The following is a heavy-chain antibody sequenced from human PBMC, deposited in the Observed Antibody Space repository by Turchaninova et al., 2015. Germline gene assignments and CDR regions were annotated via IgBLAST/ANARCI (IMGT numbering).Heavy chain of an antibody. V-gene: IGHV3-30*02. D-gene: IGHD3-16*01. CDR2: GRYDGSSK. CDR1: GFTLGGYG. CDR3: AKEGGDRSERFDY. J-gene: IGHJ4*02. Sequence: MQLLESGGCVVQAGGLLSISCAASGFTLGGYGMHWVRQAPGKGLEWVAFGRYDGSSKNYADSVKGISRDNSKNTLDLQMNSLRVEDTGVYYCAKEGGDRSERFDYWGQGTLVTVSS.